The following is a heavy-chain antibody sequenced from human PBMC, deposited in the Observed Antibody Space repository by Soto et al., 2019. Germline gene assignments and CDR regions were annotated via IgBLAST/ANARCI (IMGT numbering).Heavy chain of an antibody. CDR3: ARELGGTTVNTLFDH. D-gene: IGHD4-17*01. CDR2: VNPSGDNT. CDR1: GYTFTRYY. J-gene: IGHJ4*02. Sequence: QVQLVQSGAEVKKPGASVKVSCKASGYTFTRYYIHWVRQAPGQGLEWMGIVNPSGDNTNYAQKFRGRVSMTRNTYTNTVHMELSSLRSEDTAVYFCARELGGTTVNTLFDHWGQGTVFTVSS. V-gene: IGHV1-46*01.